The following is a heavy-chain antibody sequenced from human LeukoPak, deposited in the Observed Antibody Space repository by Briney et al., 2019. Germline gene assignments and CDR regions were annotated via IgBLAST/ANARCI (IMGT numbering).Heavy chain of an antibody. CDR2: IYSSGSA. V-gene: IGHV4-4*07. CDR1: GASIDSFY. CDR3: ARNMGYCSSTSCYNYFDP. D-gene: IGHD2-2*01. J-gene: IGHJ5*02. Sequence: SETLSLTCSVSGASIDSFYRSWIRQSAGKGLEWIGRIYSSGSANYNPSLKSRVTMSVDMSKKQISLKLTSVTAADTALYYCARNMGYCSSTSCYNYFDPWGQGLLVTVSS.